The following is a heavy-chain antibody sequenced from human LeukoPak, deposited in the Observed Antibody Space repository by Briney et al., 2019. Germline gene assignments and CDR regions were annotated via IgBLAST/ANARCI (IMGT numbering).Heavy chain of an antibody. CDR2: ISSSGSTI. J-gene: IGHJ4*02. D-gene: IGHD3-9*01. Sequence: QPGGSLRLSCAASGFTFSSYEMNWVRQAPGKGLEWVSYISSSGSTIYYTDSVKGRFTISRDNAKNSLYLQMNSLRAEDTAVYYCARVLVAFDYWGQRTLVTVSS. CDR3: ARVLVAFDY. CDR1: GFTFSSYE. V-gene: IGHV3-48*03.